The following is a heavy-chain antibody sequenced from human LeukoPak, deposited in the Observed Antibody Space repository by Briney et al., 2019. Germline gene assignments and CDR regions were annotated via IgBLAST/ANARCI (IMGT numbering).Heavy chain of an antibody. CDR3: TTDPSGWYFRWFDP. D-gene: IGHD6-19*01. CDR1: GFTFNSYN. J-gene: IGHJ5*02. CDR2: IKSKTDGGTT. Sequence: GGSLRLSCAASGFTFNSYNMNWVRQAPGKGLEWVGRIKSKTDGGTTDYAAPVKGRFTISRDDSKNTLYLQMNSLKTEDTAVYYCTTDPSGWYFRWFDPWGQGTLVTVSS. V-gene: IGHV3-15*01.